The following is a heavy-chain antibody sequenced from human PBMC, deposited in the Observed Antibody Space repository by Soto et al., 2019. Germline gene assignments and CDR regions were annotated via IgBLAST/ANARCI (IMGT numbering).Heavy chain of an antibody. V-gene: IGHV3-30*18. CDR1: GLTFSSYC. CDR3: AKDRYGDYSYYYYGMDV. D-gene: IGHD4-17*01. CDR2: ISYDGSNK. J-gene: IGHJ6*02. Sequence: GGSLRLSCAAAGLTFSSYCMHWVRQAPGKGLEWVAVISYDGSNKYYADSVKGRFTISRDNSKNTLYLQMNSLRAEDTAVYYCAKDRYGDYSYYYYGMDVWGQGTTVTVSS.